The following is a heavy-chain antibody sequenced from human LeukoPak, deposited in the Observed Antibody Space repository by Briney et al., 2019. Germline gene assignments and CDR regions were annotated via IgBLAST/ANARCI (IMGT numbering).Heavy chain of an antibody. Sequence: PGGSLRLSCAASGFTFSSYGMHWVRQAPGKGLEWVAVIWYDGSNKYYADSVKGRFTISRDNAKNTLYLQMNSLRAEDTAVYYCAREDLEVWAFDIWGQGTMVTVSS. CDR1: GFTFSSYG. CDR2: IWYDGSNK. D-gene: IGHD2-8*02. V-gene: IGHV3-33*01. J-gene: IGHJ3*02. CDR3: AREDLEVWAFDI.